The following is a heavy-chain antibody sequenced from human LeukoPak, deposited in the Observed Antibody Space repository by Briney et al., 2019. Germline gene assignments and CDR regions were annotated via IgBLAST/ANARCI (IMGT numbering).Heavy chain of an antibody. V-gene: IGHV4-34*03. Sequence: SETLSLTCAVYGGSFSGYYWSWIRQPPGKGLEWIGEINHSGSTNYNPSLKSRVTISVDTSKNQFSLKLSSVTAADTAVYYCYYDSSGYYLWYFDYWGQGTLVTVSS. CDR2: INHSGST. D-gene: IGHD3-22*01. J-gene: IGHJ4*02. CDR3: YYDSSGYYLWYFDY. CDR1: GGSFSGYY.